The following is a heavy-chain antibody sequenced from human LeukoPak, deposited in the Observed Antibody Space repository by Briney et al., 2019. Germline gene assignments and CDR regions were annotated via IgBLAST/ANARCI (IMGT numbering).Heavy chain of an antibody. J-gene: IGHJ4*02. Sequence: PSETLSLTCAVYGGSFSGYYWSWIRQPPGKGLEWIGEINHSGSTNYNPSLKSRVTISVDTSKNQFSLKLSSVTAADTAMYYCARPLRGYSYGYYYWGQGTLVTVSS. V-gene: IGHV4-34*01. CDR2: INHSGST. CDR3: ARPLRGYSYGYYY. D-gene: IGHD5-18*01. CDR1: GGSFSGYY.